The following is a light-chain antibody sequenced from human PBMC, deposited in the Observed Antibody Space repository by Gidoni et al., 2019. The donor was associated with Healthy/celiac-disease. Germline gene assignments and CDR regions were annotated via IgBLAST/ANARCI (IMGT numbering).Light chain of an antibody. J-gene: IGKJ2*01. CDR1: QGISSY. Sequence: AIRVTQSPSSFSASTGDRVTITCRASQGISSYLAWYQQKPGKAPKLLIYASSTLQSGVPSRFIGSGSGTDFTLTLSCLQSEDFATYYCQQYYSYPRTFGQGTKLEIK. V-gene: IGKV1-8*01. CDR2: ASS. CDR3: QQYYSYPRT.